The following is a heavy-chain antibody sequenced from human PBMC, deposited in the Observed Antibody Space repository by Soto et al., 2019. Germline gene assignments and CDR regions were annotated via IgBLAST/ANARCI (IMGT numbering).Heavy chain of an antibody. CDR1: GYSFTSYW. Sequence: GESLKISCKTSGYSFTSYWIGWVRQMPGKGMEWMGNIYTYDSDTRYSPSFQGQVTISADTSITTAYLQWSGLRASDTAMYFCARHLVGSTRGNFDYWGQGTLVTVSS. CDR2: IYTYDSDT. CDR3: ARHLVGSTRGNFDY. V-gene: IGHV5-51*01. J-gene: IGHJ4*01. D-gene: IGHD2-2*01.